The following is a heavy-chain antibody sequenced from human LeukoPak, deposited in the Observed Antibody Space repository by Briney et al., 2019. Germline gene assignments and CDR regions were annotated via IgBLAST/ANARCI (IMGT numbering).Heavy chain of an antibody. V-gene: IGHV4-59*08. D-gene: IGHD3-10*01. CDR3: ARLDYYYGSGSHDY. CDR2: IYYSGST. J-gene: IGHJ4*02. CDR1: GGSISSYY. Sequence: PSETLSLTCTVSGGSISSYYWSWIRQPPGKGLEWIGYIYYSGSTNYNPSLKSRVTISVDTSKNQFPLKLSSVTAADTAVYYCARLDYYYGSGSHDYWGQGTLVTVSS.